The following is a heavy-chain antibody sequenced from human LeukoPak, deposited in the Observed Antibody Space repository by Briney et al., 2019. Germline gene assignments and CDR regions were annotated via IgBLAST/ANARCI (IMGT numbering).Heavy chain of an antibody. CDR3: ARSPTVAVNTYYFDY. CDR1: GYTFTGYY. V-gene: IGHV1-2*02. D-gene: IGHD6-19*01. CDR2: INPNSGGT. Sequence: ASVKVSCKAPGYTFTGYYMHWVRQAPGQGLEWMGWINPNSGGTNYAQKFQGRVTMTRDTSISTAYMELSRLRSDDTAVYYCARSPTVAVNTYYFDYWGQGTLVTVSS. J-gene: IGHJ4*02.